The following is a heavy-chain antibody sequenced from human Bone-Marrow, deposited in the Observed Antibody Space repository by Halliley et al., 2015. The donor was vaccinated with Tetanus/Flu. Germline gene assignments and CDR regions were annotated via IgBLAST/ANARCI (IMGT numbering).Heavy chain of an antibody. D-gene: IGHD1-1*01. CDR2: IYHSGST. CDR1: GGSISSGNW. CDR3: ARRGPMGTADF. V-gene: IGHV4-4*02. Sequence: TLSLTCTVSGGSISSGNWWSWVRQSPEKGLEWIGEIYHSGSTNYNPSLKSRVTISVDKSKNHLSLNLTSVTAADTAVYYCARRGPMGTADFWGQGTLVTVSS. J-gene: IGHJ4*02.